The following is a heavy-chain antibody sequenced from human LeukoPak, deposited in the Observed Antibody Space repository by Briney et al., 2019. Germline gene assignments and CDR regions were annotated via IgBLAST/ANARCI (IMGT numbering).Heavy chain of an antibody. Sequence: SETLSLTCAVYGGSFSGYYWSWIRQPPGKGLEWIGEINHSGSTNYNPSLKSRVTISVDTPKNQFSLKLSSVTAADTGGYYCAIGRKQLAYYYYYGMDVWGQGTTVTVSS. J-gene: IGHJ6*02. D-gene: IGHD6-13*01. CDR1: GGSFSGYY. CDR3: AIGRKQLAYYYYYGMDV. CDR2: INHSGST. V-gene: IGHV4-34*01.